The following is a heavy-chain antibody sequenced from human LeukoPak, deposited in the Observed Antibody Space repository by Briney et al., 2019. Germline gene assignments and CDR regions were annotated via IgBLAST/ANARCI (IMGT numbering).Heavy chain of an antibody. V-gene: IGHV3-21*01. Sequence: GGSLRLSCAASGFTFSSYSMNWVRQAPGKGLEWVSSISSSSSYIYYADSVKGRFTISRDNAKNSLYLQMNSLRAEDTAVYYCARDRAVAGWLLYRWGAFDIWGQGTIVTVSS. J-gene: IGHJ3*02. CDR3: ARDRAVAGWLLYRWGAFDI. CDR2: ISSSSSYI. D-gene: IGHD3-3*01. CDR1: GFTFSSYS.